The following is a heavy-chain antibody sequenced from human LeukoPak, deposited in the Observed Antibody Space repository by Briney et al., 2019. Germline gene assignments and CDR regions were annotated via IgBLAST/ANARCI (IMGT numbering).Heavy chain of an antibody. D-gene: IGHD6-6*01. CDR2: INWNGGST. CDR3: ARRLVAADY. CDR1: GFTVSSNY. J-gene: IGHJ4*02. V-gene: IGHV3-20*04. Sequence: GGSLRLSCAASGFTVSSNYMSWVRQAPGKGLEWVSGINWNGGSTGYADSVKGRFTISRDNAKNSLYLQMNSLRAEDTALYYCARRLVAADYWGQGTLVTVSS.